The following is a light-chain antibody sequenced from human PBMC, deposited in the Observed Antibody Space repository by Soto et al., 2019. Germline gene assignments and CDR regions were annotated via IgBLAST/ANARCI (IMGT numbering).Light chain of an antibody. Sequence: ERVITQSPATLSVSPGERATLSCRASQSVRSNLAWYQQKPGQSPRLLIYGASTRATGIPARFSGSGSGTQFTLTISSLQSEDFAVYYCQQYNNWPPAWTFGQGTKVDIK. CDR2: GAS. CDR1: QSVRSN. V-gene: IGKV3-15*01. J-gene: IGKJ1*01. CDR3: QQYNNWPPAWT.